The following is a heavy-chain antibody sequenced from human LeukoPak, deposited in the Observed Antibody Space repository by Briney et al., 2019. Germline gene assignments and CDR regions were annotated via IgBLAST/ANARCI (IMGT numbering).Heavy chain of an antibody. Sequence: GSLRLSCAASGLTFSTYAMTWVRQAPGKGLEWVSIITGNGATTYYADSVKGRFTISRDNSKNTLYLQMSSPRADDTAVYYCAKSIYGLHDAFDVWGQGTMVTVSS. CDR1: GLTFSTYA. J-gene: IGHJ3*01. D-gene: IGHD2/OR15-2a*01. V-gene: IGHV3-23*01. CDR2: ITGNGATT. CDR3: AKSIYGLHDAFDV.